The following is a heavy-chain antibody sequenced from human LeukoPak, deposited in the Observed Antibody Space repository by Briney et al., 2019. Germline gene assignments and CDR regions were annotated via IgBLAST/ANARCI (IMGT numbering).Heavy chain of an antibody. Sequence: GGSLRLSCSASGFTFSRYAMHWVRQAPGKGLEWVSVIYSGGSTDYADSVKGRFTISRDNSKNTLYLQMNSLRVEDTAVYYCARSSHYDILTGYSEEDAFDIWGQGTMVTVSS. CDR2: IYSGGST. CDR1: GFTFSRYA. V-gene: IGHV3-53*01. J-gene: IGHJ3*02. CDR3: ARSSHYDILTGYSEEDAFDI. D-gene: IGHD3-9*01.